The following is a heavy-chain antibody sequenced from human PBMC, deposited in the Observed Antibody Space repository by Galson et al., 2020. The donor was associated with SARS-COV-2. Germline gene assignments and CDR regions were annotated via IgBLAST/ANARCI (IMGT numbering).Heavy chain of an antibody. Sequence: TGGSLSLSCAGSGFTFDDYTLYWVRQVPGKGLEWVSFISGDGAITYYADSVKGRFTISRYNSKNSLFLQMNSLTTEDTALYYCVKDIYVYWNYDFGFASWCLGTLVTVSS. CDR2: ISGDGAIT. CDR3: VKDIYVYWNYDFGFAS. CDR1: GFTFDDYT. D-gene: IGHD3-3*01. V-gene: IGHV3-43*01. J-gene: IGHJ5*01.